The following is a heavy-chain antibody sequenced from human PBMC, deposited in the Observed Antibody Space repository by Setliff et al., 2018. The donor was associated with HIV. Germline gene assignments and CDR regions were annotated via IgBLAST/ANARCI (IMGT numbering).Heavy chain of an antibody. CDR3: ARDGGRRDGYNLGLDY. CDR2: INTDSGTP. D-gene: IGHD5-12*01. J-gene: IGHJ4*02. V-gene: IGHV7-4-1*02. Sequence: ASVKVSCKASADTFTNCLINWVRQAPGQGLEWMGWINTDSGTPTYAQAFTGRFVFSLDTSVSTAFLQISSLKAEDTAVYYCARDGGRRDGYNLGLDYWGQGTLVTVSS. CDR1: ADTFTNCL.